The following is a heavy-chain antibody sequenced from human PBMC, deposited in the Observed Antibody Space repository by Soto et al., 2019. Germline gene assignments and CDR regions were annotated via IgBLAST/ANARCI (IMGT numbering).Heavy chain of an antibody. CDR3: AGQGGYYYYGMDV. CDR2: IDPGDSNT. J-gene: IGHJ6*02. V-gene: IGHV5-10-1*01. D-gene: IGHD2-15*01. Sequence: GESLKISCKTSGYSFNTFWISWVRQVPGKGLEWMGRIDPGDSNTNYSPSLQGHVTLSVDKSIGTAYLQWSGLKSSDTGIYYCAGQGGYYYYGMDVWGQGTAVTVSS. CDR1: GYSFNTFW.